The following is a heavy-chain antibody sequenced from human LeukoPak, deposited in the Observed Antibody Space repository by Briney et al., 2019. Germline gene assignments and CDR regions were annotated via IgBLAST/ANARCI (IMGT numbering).Heavy chain of an antibody. CDR1: GYTFTSYG. Sequence: ASVKVSCKASGYTFTSYGISWVRQAPGQGLEWMGRIIPIFGTANYAQKFQGRVTITTDESTSTAYMELSSLRSEDTAVYYCAGNYGDESRAFDIWGQGTMVTVSS. J-gene: IGHJ3*02. D-gene: IGHD4-17*01. V-gene: IGHV1-69*05. CDR2: IIPIFGTA. CDR3: AGNYGDESRAFDI.